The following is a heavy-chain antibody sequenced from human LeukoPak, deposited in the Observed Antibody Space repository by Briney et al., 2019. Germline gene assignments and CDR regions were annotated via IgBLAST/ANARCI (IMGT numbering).Heavy chain of an antibody. CDR2: IRSKANSYAT. D-gene: IGHD2-2*01. V-gene: IGHV3-73*01. CDR3: TSLPAAPYYYMDD. CDR1: GFTFSGSA. J-gene: IGHJ6*03. Sequence: PGGSLRLSCAASGFTFSGSAMHWVRQASGKGLEWVGRIRSKANSYATAYAASVKGRFTISRDDSKNTAYLQMNSLKTEDTAVYYCTSLPAAPYYYMDDWGKGTTVTVSS.